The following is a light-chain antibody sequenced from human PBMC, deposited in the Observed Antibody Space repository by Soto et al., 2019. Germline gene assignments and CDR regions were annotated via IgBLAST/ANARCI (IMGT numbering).Light chain of an antibody. J-gene: IGKJ1*01. CDR1: QSISSW. CDR3: QQYNSYSWT. V-gene: IGKV1-5*03. Sequence: DIQMTQSPSTLSASVGDRVTITCRASQSISSWLAWYQQKPGKAPKLLIYKASSLESGVPSRFSGSGSGTECTLTISSLQPNDFATYYCQQYNSYSWTFGQGTKV. CDR2: KAS.